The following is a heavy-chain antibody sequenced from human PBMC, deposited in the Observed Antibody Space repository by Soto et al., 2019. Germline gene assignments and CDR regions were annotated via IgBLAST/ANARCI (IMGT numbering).Heavy chain of an antibody. CDR1: GGSVTSYS. J-gene: IGHJ4*02. Sequence: ASETLSLSCTGSGGSVTSYSVCCIPQPPGKGLEWIGYVLYSGSTKYNPSLKSRVTISVDTSKNQFSLKLSSVTAADTAVYYCARVVSYSNSWYYFDYWGQGTLVTVS. CDR3: ARVVSYSNSWYYFDY. V-gene: IGHV4-59*02. D-gene: IGHD6-13*01. CDR2: VLYSGST.